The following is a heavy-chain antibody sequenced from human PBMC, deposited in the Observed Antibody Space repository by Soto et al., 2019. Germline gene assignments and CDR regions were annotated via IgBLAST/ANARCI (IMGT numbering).Heavy chain of an antibody. CDR2: IRSEASGGTA. V-gene: IGHV3-15*07. J-gene: IGHJ3*01. Sequence: GGSLRLSCAASGFTFSTAWMRWLRQAPGKGLEWVGRIRSEASGGTADYAAPVKGRFTISRDDSKSMVYLQMHSLSADDTAVYYCARRNWSQRSGAFDLWGQGTMVTVSS. D-gene: IGHD3-3*01. CDR3: ARRNWSQRSGAFDL. CDR1: GFTFSTAW.